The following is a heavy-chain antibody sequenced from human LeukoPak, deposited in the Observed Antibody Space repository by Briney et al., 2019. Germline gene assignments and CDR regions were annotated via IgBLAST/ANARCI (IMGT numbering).Heavy chain of an antibody. Sequence: GGSLRLSCAASGFTVSSNYMSWVRQAPGKGLEWVSVIYSGGSTYYADSVKGRFTISRDNSKNTLYLQMNSLRAEDTAVYYCARDAQKDSSGYLDAFDIWGQGTMVTVSS. CDR1: GFTVSSNY. D-gene: IGHD3-22*01. CDR2: IYSGGST. J-gene: IGHJ3*02. V-gene: IGHV3-53*01. CDR3: ARDAQKDSSGYLDAFDI.